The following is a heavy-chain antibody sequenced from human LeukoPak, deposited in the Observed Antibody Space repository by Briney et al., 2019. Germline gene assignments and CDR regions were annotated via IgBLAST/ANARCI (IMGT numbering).Heavy chain of an antibody. Sequence: SGRSLRLSCTTSGFTFSTYGMHWVRQAPVKGLEWVAVIWYDGTNRYYADSVKGRFTISRDNSKNTLYLQMNSMRAEDTAVYYCARDKDRALDIWGQGTMVTVSS. CDR3: ARDKDRALDI. J-gene: IGHJ3*02. CDR1: GFTFSTYG. CDR2: IWYDGTNR. V-gene: IGHV3-33*01.